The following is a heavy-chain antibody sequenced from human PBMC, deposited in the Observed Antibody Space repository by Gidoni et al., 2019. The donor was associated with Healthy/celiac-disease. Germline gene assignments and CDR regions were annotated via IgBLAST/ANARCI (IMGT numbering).Heavy chain of an antibody. J-gene: IGHJ6*02. CDR3: ARVGLIEVVPAAISTEYYYGMDV. CDR1: VGTFSIYA. D-gene: IGHD2-2*01. Sequence: QFHLVHSGAEVKKTGSSVKVSCKASVGTFSIYALIWFRQAPGQGFEWMGGIIPIFGTENYAQKFQGRVTITADESTSTDYMELSSLRSEDTAVYYCARVGLIEVVPAAISTEYYYGMDVWGQGTTVTVSS. CDR2: IIPIFGTE. V-gene: IGHV1-69*01.